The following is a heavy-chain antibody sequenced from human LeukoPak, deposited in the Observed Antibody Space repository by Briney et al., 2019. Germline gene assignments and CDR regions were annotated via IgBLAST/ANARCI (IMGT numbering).Heavy chain of an antibody. CDR2: IYYSGSST. CDR3: ARTSRHFYGSGTNLTPWPAGMDV. Sequence: SETLSLTCTVSGDSITSYYWYWFRQPPGRELEWIGSIYYSGSSTKYNPSLKSRVTISVDTSKSQFSLNLNSATAADTAVYYCARTSRHFYGSGTNLTPWPAGMDVWGQGTTVTVSS. J-gene: IGHJ6*02. D-gene: IGHD3-10*01. CDR1: GDSITSYY. V-gene: IGHV4-59*01.